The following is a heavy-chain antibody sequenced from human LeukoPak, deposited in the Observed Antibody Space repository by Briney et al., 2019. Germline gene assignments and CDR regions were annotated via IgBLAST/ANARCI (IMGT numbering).Heavy chain of an antibody. CDR1: GYTFTNYG. J-gene: IGHJ1*01. Sequence: ASVKVSCKASGYTFTNYGISWVRQAPGQGLEWMGWISVYNGNTNYAQNLQGRLTMTTDTSTSTAYMELRSLRSDDTAVDYCARGTPRPKHFQDWGQGPLVPVSS. V-gene: IGHV1-18*01. CDR3: ARGTPRPKHFQD. CDR2: ISVYNGNT.